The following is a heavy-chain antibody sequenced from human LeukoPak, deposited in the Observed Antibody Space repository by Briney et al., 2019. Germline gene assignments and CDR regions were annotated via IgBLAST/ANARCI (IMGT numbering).Heavy chain of an antibody. CDR1: GYTFTGYY. Sequence: ASVKVSCKASGYTFTGYYMHWVRQAPGQGLEWMGWINPNSGGTNYAQKFQGRVTMTRDTSISTVYMEMSRLRSDDAAIYYCASGRTIFYYYMDVWGKGTTVTISS. V-gene: IGHV1-2*02. CDR2: INPNSGGT. CDR3: ASGRTIFYYYMDV. D-gene: IGHD3-3*02. J-gene: IGHJ6*03.